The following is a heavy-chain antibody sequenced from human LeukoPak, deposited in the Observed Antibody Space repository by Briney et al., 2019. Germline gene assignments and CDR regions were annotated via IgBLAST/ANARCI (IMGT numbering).Heavy chain of an antibody. CDR2: INSDGSST. D-gene: IGHD2-21*02. Sequence: GGSLRLSCAASGFTFSSYWMHWVRQAPGKGLVWVSRINSDGSSTNYAESVKGGFTISSDNANNTLYLQMNSLRAEDTAVYYCARGGIVVVTAIPPWGREPWSPSPQ. CDR1: GFTFSSYW. V-gene: IGHV3-74*01. J-gene: IGHJ5*02. CDR3: ARGGIVVVTAIPP.